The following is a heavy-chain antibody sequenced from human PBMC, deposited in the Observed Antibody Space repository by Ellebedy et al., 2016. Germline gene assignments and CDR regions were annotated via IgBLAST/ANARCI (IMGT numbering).Heavy chain of an antibody. V-gene: IGHV3-23*01. CDR1: GFTFSSYA. J-gene: IGHJ4*02. CDR3: AKQGEWLPHLDY. Sequence: GGSLRLSXAASGFTFSSYAMSWVRQAPGKGLEWVSGISGSGGDTYYADSVKGRFIISRDSFKNTLFLQMDTLRAEDTAIYYCAKQGEWLPHLDYWGQGTLVTVSS. D-gene: IGHD6-19*01. CDR2: ISGSGGDT.